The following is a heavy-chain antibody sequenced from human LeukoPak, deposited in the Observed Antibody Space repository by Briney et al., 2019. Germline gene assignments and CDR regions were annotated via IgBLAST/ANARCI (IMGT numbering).Heavy chain of an antibody. V-gene: IGHV3-23*01. CDR2: ISGSGGST. CDR1: GFTFSSYA. Sequence: GGSLRLSCAASGFTFSSYAMSWVRQAPGKGLEWVSAISGSGGSTYYADPVKGRFTISRDNSKNTLNLQMNSQRAEVTAVYYCATPSVVGVAGEGWGQGTLVTVSS. D-gene: IGHD2-15*01. CDR3: ATPSVVGVAGEG. J-gene: IGHJ4*02.